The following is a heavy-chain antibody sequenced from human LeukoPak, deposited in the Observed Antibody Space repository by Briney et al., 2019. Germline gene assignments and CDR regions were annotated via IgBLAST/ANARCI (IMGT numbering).Heavy chain of an antibody. CDR3: ARGWASIAAAATRRSFQH. V-gene: IGHV4-34*01. J-gene: IGHJ1*01. Sequence: SETLSLTCAVYGGSFSGYYWSWIRQPPVKGLEWIGEINHSGSTNYNPSLKSRVTISVDTSKNQFSLKLSSVTAADTAVYYCARGWASIAAAATRRSFQHWGQGTLVTVSS. CDR2: INHSGST. D-gene: IGHD6-13*01. CDR1: GGSFSGYY.